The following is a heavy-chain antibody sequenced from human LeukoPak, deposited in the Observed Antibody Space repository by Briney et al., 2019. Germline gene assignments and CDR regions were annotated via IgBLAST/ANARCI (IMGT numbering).Heavy chain of an antibody. D-gene: IGHD2-21*01. J-gene: IGHJ6*02. Sequence: SETLSLTCTASGCSISSYYWSWIRQPPGKGLEWVGDIYYSGSTNYKPSLKSRVTISVATSKNQFSLKLTSVAAADTAVYYCARVGTTYCLLCYGMDVWDQGTTVTV. V-gene: IGHV4-59*01. CDR1: GCSISSYY. CDR3: ARVGTTYCLLCYGMDV. CDR2: IYYSGST.